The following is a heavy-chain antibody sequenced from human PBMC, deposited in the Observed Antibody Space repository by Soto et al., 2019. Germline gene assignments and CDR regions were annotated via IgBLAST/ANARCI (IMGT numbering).Heavy chain of an antibody. J-gene: IGHJ5*02. V-gene: IGHV4-39*01. CDR2: IYYSGST. D-gene: IGHD3-10*01. CDR3: AGNPHWLRVSGSFLRLSWFDP. CDR1: GGSITSSSYY. Sequence: QLQLQESGPGLVKPSETLSLTCTVSGGSITSSSYYWGWIRQPPGKGLEWIGTIYYSGSTYYNPSLRGRATISVDTSKNQFSLNLSSGTAADTAVYYCAGNPHWLRVSGSFLRLSWFDPWGQGTRSPSPQ.